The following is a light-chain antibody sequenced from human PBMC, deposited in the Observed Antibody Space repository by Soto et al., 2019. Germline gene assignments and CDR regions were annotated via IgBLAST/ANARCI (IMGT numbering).Light chain of an antibody. CDR2: EVV. Sequence: QSVLTQPPSASGSAGQSVTLSCTGTTNDIGVSDFVSGYQHHPDKPPRLIIYEVVQRPSGAPHRFSGSKSGNTASLTVSGLQAEYDADSYCSSYTSRRAYVFGIVTNVTVL. CDR3: SSYTSRRAYV. CDR1: TNDIGVSDF. J-gene: IGLJ1*01. V-gene: IGLV2-8*01.